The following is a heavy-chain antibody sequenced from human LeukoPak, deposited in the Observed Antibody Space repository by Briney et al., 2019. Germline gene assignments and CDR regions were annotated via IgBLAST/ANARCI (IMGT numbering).Heavy chain of an antibody. Sequence: ASVKVSCKASGYTFTGYYMHWVRQAPGQGLEWMGWINPNSGGTNCAQKFQGRVTMTRDTSISTAYMELSRLRSDDTAVYYCAREGIAAGLYYYYMDVWGKGTTVTISS. D-gene: IGHD6-13*01. CDR2: INPNSGGT. CDR3: AREGIAAGLYYYYMDV. CDR1: GYTFTGYY. J-gene: IGHJ6*03. V-gene: IGHV1-2*02.